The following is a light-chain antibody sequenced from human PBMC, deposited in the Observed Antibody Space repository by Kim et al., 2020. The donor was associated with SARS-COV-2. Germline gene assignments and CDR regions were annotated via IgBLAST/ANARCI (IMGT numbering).Light chain of an antibody. V-gene: IGKV3-20*01. CDR3: QQYATSPVT. CDR1: QSVSSSY. CDR2: GAS. J-gene: IGKJ1*01. Sequence: EIVLTQSPGTLSLSPGERATLSCRASQSVSSSYLAWYQQKPGQAPRLLIYGASSRATGIPDRFSGSTSGTDFTLTIRRLEPEDFAVYYCQQYATSPVTFGQGTKVDIK.